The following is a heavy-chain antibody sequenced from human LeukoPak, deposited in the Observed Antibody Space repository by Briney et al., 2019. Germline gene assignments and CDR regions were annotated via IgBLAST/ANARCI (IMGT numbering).Heavy chain of an antibody. Sequence: QPGGSLRLSCAASGFTFSSYGMHWVRQAPGKGLEWVAVISYDGSNKYYADSVKGRFTISRDNSKNTLYLQMNSLRAEDTAVYYCAKFGSAADDYWGQGTLVTVSS. J-gene: IGHJ4*02. V-gene: IGHV3-30*18. CDR2: ISYDGSNK. CDR1: GFTFSSYG. D-gene: IGHD3-3*01. CDR3: AKFGSAADDY.